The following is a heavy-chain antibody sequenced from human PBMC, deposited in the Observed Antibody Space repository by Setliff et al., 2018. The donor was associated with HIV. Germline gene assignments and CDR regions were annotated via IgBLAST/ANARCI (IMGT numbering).Heavy chain of an antibody. J-gene: IGHJ5*02. D-gene: IGHD2-15*01. CDR2: INPNNGGT. CDR3: ARVRYCSGGSCYGGEYWFDP. V-gene: IGHV1-2*02. CDR1: GYTFTGYY. Sequence: ASVKVSCKASGYTFTGYYMHWVRQAPGQGLEWMGWINPNNGGTNYAQKFQGRVTMTRDTSISTAYMELSRLRSDDTAVSYCARVRYCSGGSCYGGEYWFDPWGQGTLVTVSS.